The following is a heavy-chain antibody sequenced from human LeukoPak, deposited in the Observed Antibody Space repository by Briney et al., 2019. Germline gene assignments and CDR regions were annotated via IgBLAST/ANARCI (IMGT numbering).Heavy chain of an antibody. Sequence: GGSLRLSCAASGFSFSNYGMHWVRQAPGKGLEWVACIRFDGNNNYYGDSVKGRFTISRDNSKNTLYMQMNSLRAEDTAMYYCAKDRCSGGRCYSSPYDAFDVWGQGAMVTVSS. V-gene: IGHV3-30*02. CDR2: IRFDGNNN. CDR3: AKDRCSGGRCYSSPYDAFDV. J-gene: IGHJ3*01. D-gene: IGHD2-15*01. CDR1: GFSFSNYG.